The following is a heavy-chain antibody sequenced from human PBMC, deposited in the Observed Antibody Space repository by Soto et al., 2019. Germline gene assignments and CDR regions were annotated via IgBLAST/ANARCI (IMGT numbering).Heavy chain of an antibody. V-gene: IGHV1-69*01. CDR1: GGTFNNYA. CDR2: IVPMCPTT. D-gene: IGHD2-2*01. CDR3: ARREEIATSSSPFDL. J-gene: IGHJ3*01. Sequence: QVQLVQSGAEVKKPGSSVKVSCKASGGTFNNYAVSWLRHAPGQGLEWMGGIVPMCPTTNYAQKFRGRVTITADESTIPAYMEGTSLRSEERAVYYWARREEIATSSSPFDLRGQGTIVTVSS.